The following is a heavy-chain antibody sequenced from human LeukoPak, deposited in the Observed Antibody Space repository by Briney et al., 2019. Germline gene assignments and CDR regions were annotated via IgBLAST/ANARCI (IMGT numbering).Heavy chain of an antibody. Sequence: GGSLRLSCAASGFTFSSHWMSWVRQAPGKGLEWVANIKQDGSEKYYVDSVKGRFTISRDNAKNSLYLQMNSLRAEDTAVYYCATLVATTQIDYWGQGTLVTVSS. CDR3: ATLVATTQIDY. CDR1: GFTFSSHW. V-gene: IGHV3-7*01. J-gene: IGHJ4*02. CDR2: IKQDGSEK. D-gene: IGHD5-12*01.